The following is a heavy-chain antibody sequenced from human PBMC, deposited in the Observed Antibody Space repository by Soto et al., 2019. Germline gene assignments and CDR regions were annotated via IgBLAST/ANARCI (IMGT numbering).Heavy chain of an antibody. J-gene: IGHJ6*01. CDR3: ARSFGAGSRTYYYYYGMDG. Sequence: PSETLSLTCAVYGGSFSGYYWSWIRQPPGKGLEWIGEINHSGSTNYNPSLKSRVTISVDTSKNQFSLKLSSVTAADTAVYYCARSFGAGSRTYYYYYGMDGWGQGITVTVAS. CDR2: INHSGST. V-gene: IGHV4-34*01. D-gene: IGHD3-16*01. CDR1: GGSFSGYY.